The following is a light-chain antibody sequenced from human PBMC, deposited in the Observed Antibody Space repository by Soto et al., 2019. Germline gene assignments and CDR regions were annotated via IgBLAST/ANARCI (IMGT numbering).Light chain of an antibody. Sequence: DIVMTQSPATLSVSPGERATLSCRASQSVSSNLAWYQQQPGQAPRLLIYGASTRANGIPARFSGSGSGTEFTLTISSLQSEDCAVYYCQQYNNWPQTFGQGTKLEIK. CDR1: QSVSSN. J-gene: IGKJ2*01. CDR3: QQYNNWPQT. CDR2: GAS. V-gene: IGKV3-15*01.